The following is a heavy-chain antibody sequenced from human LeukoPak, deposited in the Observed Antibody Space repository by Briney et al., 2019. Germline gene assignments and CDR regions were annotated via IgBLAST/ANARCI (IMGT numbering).Heavy chain of an antibody. CDR1: GFTFSSYS. J-gene: IGHJ4*02. CDR3: ARGAVAGHYYFDY. D-gene: IGHD6-19*01. CDR2: ISSSSSTI. V-gene: IGHV3-48*01. Sequence: GGSLRLSCAASGFTFSSYSMNWVRQAPGKGLEWVSYISSSSSTIYYADSVKGRFTISRDNAKNSLYLQMNSLRAEDTAVYYCARGAVAGHYYFDYWGQGNLVPVSS.